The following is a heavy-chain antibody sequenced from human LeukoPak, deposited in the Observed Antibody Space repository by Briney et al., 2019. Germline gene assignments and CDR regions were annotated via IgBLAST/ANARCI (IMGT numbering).Heavy chain of an antibody. Sequence: ASVKVSCKTSGYTFTDYFIHWVRQAPGQGLEWMGWINPNSFGTNYAQKFQDWVTLTKDMSISTVYLELSRLKSDDTAMYYCARAIRSQYDVLTGYHQGGVLDIWGQGTMVTVSS. V-gene: IGHV1-2*04. J-gene: IGHJ3*02. CDR1: GYTFTDYF. CDR2: INPNSFGT. CDR3: ARAIRSQYDVLTGYHQGGVLDI. D-gene: IGHD3-9*01.